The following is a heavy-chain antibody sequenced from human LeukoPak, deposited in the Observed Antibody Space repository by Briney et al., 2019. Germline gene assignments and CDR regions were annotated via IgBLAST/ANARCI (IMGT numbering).Heavy chain of an antibody. J-gene: IGHJ3*02. Sequence: SETLSLTCTISGGSISSGDYYWSWIRQPPGKGLEWIGYIDYSGSTYYNPSLKSRVTISVDTSKNQFSLKLSSVTAADTAVYYCARDLSYYDSSGYRRTFDIWGQGTMVTVSS. CDR1: GGSISSGDYY. V-gene: IGHV4-30-4*08. CDR3: ARDLSYYDSSGYRRTFDI. D-gene: IGHD3-22*01. CDR2: IDYSGST.